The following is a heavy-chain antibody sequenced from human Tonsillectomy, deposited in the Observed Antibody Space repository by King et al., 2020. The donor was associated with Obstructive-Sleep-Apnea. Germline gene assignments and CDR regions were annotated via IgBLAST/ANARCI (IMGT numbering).Heavy chain of an antibody. V-gene: IGHV3-23*04. Sequence: VQLVESGGGLVQPEGSLRLSCAASGFTFSSYAMSWVRQAPGQGLEWVSAISGSGGSTYYADSVKGRFTISRDNSKNTLYLQMNSLRAEDTAVYYCAKGRTSSSWSGGYWGQGTLVTVSS. J-gene: IGHJ4*02. CDR3: AKGRTSSSWSGGY. CDR2: ISGSGGST. CDR1: GFTFSSYA. D-gene: IGHD6-13*01.